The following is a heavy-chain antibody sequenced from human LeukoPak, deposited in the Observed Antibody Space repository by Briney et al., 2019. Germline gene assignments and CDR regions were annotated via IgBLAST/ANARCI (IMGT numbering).Heavy chain of an antibody. CDR2: IYSPGTNY. CDR3: ARRIGTSYDSSRDAFDI. J-gene: IGHJ3*02. Sequence: SETLSLTCTVSAGSITSGAYYWSWIRQPAGKGLEWIGRIYSPGTNYNYNPSVKRRVTISIATSTTQFSMKLTSVTAADTAVYYCARRIGTSYDSSRDAFDIWGQGKMVTVSS. V-gene: IGHV4-61*02. CDR1: AGSITSGAYY. D-gene: IGHD3-22*01.